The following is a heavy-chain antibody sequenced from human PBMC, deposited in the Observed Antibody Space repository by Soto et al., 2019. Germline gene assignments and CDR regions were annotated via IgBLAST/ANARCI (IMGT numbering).Heavy chain of an antibody. Sequence: ASVKVSCKVPGYTLTELSIHWVRQAPGKGLEWMGGFDPEDGETIYAQKFQGRVTMTEDTSTDTAYMELSSLRSEDTAVYYCVTYATMITFGVVIDNDAFDIWGQGTMVTVSS. CDR3: VTYATMITFGVVIDNDAFDI. D-gene: IGHD3-16*02. CDR1: GYTLTELS. CDR2: FDPEDGET. J-gene: IGHJ3*02. V-gene: IGHV1-24*01.